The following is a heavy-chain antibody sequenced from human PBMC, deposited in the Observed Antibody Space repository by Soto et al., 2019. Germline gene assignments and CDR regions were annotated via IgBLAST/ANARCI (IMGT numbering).Heavy chain of an antibody. CDR1: GYSFTSQW. D-gene: IGHD4-17*01. CDR2: IHPSDSDS. J-gene: IGHJ4*02. CDR3: ARQMVTTFSFDH. V-gene: IGHV5-51*01. Sequence: LNISFKGSGYSFTSQWIAWVRQMPGKGLEWMGIIHPSDSDSRYSQSFQGQVTFSVDKSINTAYLQWSSVKASDTAIYYCARQMVTTFSFDHWGQGTLVTVSS.